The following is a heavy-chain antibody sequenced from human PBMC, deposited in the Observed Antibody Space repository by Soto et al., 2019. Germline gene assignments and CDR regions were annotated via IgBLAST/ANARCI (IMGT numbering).Heavy chain of an antibody. CDR1: GYTFTSYG. CDR2: ISAYNGNT. D-gene: IGHD2-15*01. V-gene: IGHV1-18*01. Sequence: ASVKVSCKACGYTFTSYGISWVRQAPGQGLEWMGWISAYNGNTNYAQKLQGRVTMTTDTSTSTAYMELSSLRSGDTAIYYCARSRFVVGVTQDYYCMDVWGQGTTVTVSS. J-gene: IGHJ6*02. CDR3: ARSRFVVGVTQDYYCMDV.